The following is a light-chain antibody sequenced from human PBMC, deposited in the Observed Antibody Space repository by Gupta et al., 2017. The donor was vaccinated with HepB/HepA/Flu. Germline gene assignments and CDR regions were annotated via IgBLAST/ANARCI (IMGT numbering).Light chain of an antibody. CDR1: SCNIGSND. Sequence: QSVLTQPPSTSETPGQRVTISCFGSSCNIGSNDVHWYQQLPGPAPKLLIYRNKQRPSGVPDRFSGSKSGTSAALTISGLRSEDEADYYCAACDDSLSGNWVFGGGTKLTVL. J-gene: IGLJ3*02. CDR2: RNK. V-gene: IGLV1-47*01. CDR3: AACDDSLSGNWV.